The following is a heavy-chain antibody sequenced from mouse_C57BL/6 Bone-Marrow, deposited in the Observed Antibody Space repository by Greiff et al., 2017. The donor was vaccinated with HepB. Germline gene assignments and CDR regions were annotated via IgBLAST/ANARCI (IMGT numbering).Heavy chain of an antibody. CDR2: ISDGGSYT. CDR1: GFTFSSYA. V-gene: IGHV5-4*01. Sequence: EVQLVESGGGLVKPGGSLKLSCAASGFTFSSYAMSWVRQTPEKRLEWVATISDGGSYTYYPDNVKGRFTISRDNAKNNLYLQMSHLKSEDTAMYYCARANYYGSSRFDYWGQGTTLTVSS. J-gene: IGHJ2*01. CDR3: ARANYYGSSRFDY. D-gene: IGHD1-1*01.